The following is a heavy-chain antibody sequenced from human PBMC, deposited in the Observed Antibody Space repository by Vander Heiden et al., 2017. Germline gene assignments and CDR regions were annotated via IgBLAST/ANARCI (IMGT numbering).Heavy chain of an antibody. V-gene: IGHV3-48*02. D-gene: IGHD6-19*01. CDR1: GFTFSSYG. J-gene: IGHJ4*02. CDR2: ISSSSSTI. CDR3: AKYRSGWSNDY. Sequence: EVQLVESGGDLVQPGVSLRLSCAASGFTFSSYGMNWVRQAPGKGLEWVSYISSSSSTIYYAASVKGRFTISRDNAKSLLYLQMNSLRDEDTALYYCAKYRSGWSNDYWGQGALVTVSS.